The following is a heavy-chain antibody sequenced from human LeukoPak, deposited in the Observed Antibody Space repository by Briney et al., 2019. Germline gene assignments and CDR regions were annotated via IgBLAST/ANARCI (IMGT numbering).Heavy chain of an antibody. D-gene: IGHD2-15*01. CDR1: GGTFSSYA. J-gene: IGHJ1*01. CDR3: ARDGRYCSGGICYSPHN. CDR2: IIPIFGTA. V-gene: IGHV1-69*05. Sequence: ASVKVSCKASGGTFSSYAISWVRQAPGQGLEWMGGIIPIFGTANYAQKFQGRVTITTDESTSTAYMELSSLRSEDTAVYYCARDGRYCSGGICYSPHNWGQGTLVTVSS.